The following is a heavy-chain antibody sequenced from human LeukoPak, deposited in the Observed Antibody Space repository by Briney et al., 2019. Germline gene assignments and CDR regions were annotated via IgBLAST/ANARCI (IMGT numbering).Heavy chain of an antibody. Sequence: ASVKVSCKASGYTFTGYYMHWVRQAPGQGLEWMGWISAYNGNTNYAQKLQGRVTMTTDTSTSTAYMELRSLRSDDTAVYYCARWGFSGCCDYWGQGTLVTVSS. CDR1: GYTFTGYY. D-gene: IGHD3-10*01. CDR2: ISAYNGNT. J-gene: IGHJ4*02. CDR3: ARWGFSGCCDY. V-gene: IGHV1-18*04.